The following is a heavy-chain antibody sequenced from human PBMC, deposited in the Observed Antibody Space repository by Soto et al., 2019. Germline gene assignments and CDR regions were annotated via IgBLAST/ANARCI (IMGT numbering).Heavy chain of an antibody. CDR2: ISYSGST. V-gene: IGHV4-39*01. D-gene: IGHD2-21*02. Sequence: SETLSLTCTVSGGSISSDSYYWGWIRQSPEKGLEWIASISYSGSTYYNPTLKSRLIISVDTSKSQFSLNLSSVTAADTAVYYCVRRHGLTVDAYYWGQGTLVTVSS. CDR1: GGSISSDSYY. J-gene: IGHJ4*02. CDR3: VRRHGLTVDAYY.